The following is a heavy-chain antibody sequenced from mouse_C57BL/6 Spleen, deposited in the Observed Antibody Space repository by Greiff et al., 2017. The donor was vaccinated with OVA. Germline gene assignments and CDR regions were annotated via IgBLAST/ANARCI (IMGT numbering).Heavy chain of an antibody. CDR3: AREANWAFAY. D-gene: IGHD4-1*01. V-gene: IGHV5-17*01. CDR1: GFTFSDYG. J-gene: IGHJ3*01. CDR2: ISSGSSTI. Sequence: EVKLMESGGGLVKPGGSLKLSCAASGFTFSDYGMHWVRQAPEKGLEWVAYISSGSSTIYYADTVKGRFTISRDNAKNTLFLQMTSLRSEDTAMYYCAREANWAFAYWGKGTLVTVSA.